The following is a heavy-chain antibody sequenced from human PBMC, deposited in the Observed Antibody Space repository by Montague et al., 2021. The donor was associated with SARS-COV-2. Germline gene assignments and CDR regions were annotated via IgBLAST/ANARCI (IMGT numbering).Heavy chain of an antibody. CDR2: INHSGST. V-gene: IGHV4-34*01. CDR3: ARGARQGYGFRLGSFDY. D-gene: IGHD3-10*01. Sequence: SETLSLTCAVYGGSFSGHYWNWTRQPPGKGLEWIGEINHSGSTNNNPSLKSRVTMSVDTSKNQFSLKLSSVTAADTAVYYCARGARQGYGFRLGSFDYWGQGTLVTVSS. CDR1: GGSFSGHY. J-gene: IGHJ4*02.